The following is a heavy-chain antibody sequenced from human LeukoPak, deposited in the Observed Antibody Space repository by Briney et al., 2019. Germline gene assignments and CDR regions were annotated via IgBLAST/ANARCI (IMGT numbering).Heavy chain of an antibody. CDR2: MYHSGSA. CDR3: ARSKGSNGDDY. V-gene: IGHV4-38-2*02. J-gene: IGHJ4*02. Sequence: SETLSLTCTVSGYSISSGYYWAWIRQPPGKGLEWIGSMYHSGSAYYTPSLKSRVTISIDTSKNQFSLKLSSVSAADTAVYYCARSKGSNGDDYWGQGTLVTVSS. CDR1: GYSISSGYY. D-gene: IGHD3-10*01.